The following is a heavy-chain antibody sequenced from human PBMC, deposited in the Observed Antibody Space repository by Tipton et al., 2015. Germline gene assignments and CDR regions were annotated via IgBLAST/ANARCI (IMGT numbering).Heavy chain of an antibody. CDR1: GYTFTTYY. CDR3: ARDQRDYGDYMDAFDI. Sequence: QSGAEVKKPGASVKVSCKASGYTFTTYYMHWVRQAPGQGLEWMGVINPSDGSTNYAQKFQGRVTMTRDTSTSTVYMDLSSLRSEDTAAYYCARDQRDYGDYMDAFDIWGQGTMVTVSS. J-gene: IGHJ3*02. V-gene: IGHV1-46*01. CDR2: INPSDGST. D-gene: IGHD4-17*01.